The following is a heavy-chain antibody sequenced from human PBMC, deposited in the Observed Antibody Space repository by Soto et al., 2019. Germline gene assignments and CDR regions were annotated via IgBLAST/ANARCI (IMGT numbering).Heavy chain of an antibody. D-gene: IGHD3-22*01. Sequence: QVQLVQSGTEVKKPGASVKVSCKASGYRFTDYVIHWVRQAPGQRLEWMGWIGVGDGKTYYSQNFQGRVSITRDTSASTAYMELSSLISEDTAVYYCVRDYASDSGVHLDFWGQGALVTVSS. CDR1: GYRFTDYV. CDR3: VRDYASDSGVHLDF. J-gene: IGHJ4*02. CDR2: IGVGDGKT. V-gene: IGHV1-3*01.